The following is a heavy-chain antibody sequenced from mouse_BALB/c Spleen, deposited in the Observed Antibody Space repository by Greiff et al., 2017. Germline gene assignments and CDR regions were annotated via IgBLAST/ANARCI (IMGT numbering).Heavy chain of an antibody. Sequence: VQLQQSGAELVRPGALVKLSCKASGFNIKDYYMHWVKQRPEQGLEWIGWIDPENGNTIYDPKFQGKASITADTSSNTAYLQLSSLTSEDTAVYYCARSSRVLRLPFDYWGQGTTLTVSS. CDR1: GFNIKDYY. V-gene: IGHV14-1*02. CDR3: ARSSRVLRLPFDY. J-gene: IGHJ2*01. D-gene: IGHD1-2*01. CDR2: IDPENGNT.